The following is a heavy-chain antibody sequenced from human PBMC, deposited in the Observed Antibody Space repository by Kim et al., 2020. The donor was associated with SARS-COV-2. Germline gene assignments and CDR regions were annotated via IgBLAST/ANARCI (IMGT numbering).Heavy chain of an antibody. D-gene: IGHD3-16*01. J-gene: IGHJ4*02. CDR2: VHHDGRT. Sequence: SETLSLTCAVSGSSIITDHWWSWVRQPPGKGLEWIGEVHHDGRTNYNSSLKSLLSMSMDTSKNEFSLKLTSVTVADTAVYYCAREAWGAPPIEWGQGTLV. CDR3: AREAWGAPPIE. V-gene: IGHV4-4*02. CDR1: GSSIITDHW.